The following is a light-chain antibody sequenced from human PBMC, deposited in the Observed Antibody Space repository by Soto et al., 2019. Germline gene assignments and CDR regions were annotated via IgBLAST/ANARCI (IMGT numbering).Light chain of an antibody. Sequence: DIQMTQSPSTLSASVGDRVTITCRASQSITDWLAWYQQKPGKAPKFLIYKASNLEGGVPSRFSGSGSGTEFTLTISSVQHDDFATYYCQYVDDYSWTFGQGTKVEIK. CDR1: QSITDW. CDR3: QYVDDYSWT. J-gene: IGKJ1*01. V-gene: IGKV1-5*03. CDR2: KAS.